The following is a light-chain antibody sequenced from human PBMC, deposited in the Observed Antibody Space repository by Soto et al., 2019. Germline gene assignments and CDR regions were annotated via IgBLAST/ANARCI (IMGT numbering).Light chain of an antibody. CDR3: QQYGSSPLLT. J-gene: IGKJ4*01. V-gene: IGKV3-20*01. CDR2: GAS. Sequence: EIVLTQSPGTLSLSPGERATLSCRASQSVSSSYLAWYQQKPGQAPRLLIYGASSRATGIPARFSGSGSGTDFTLTISRLEPEDFPVYYCQQYGSSPLLTFGGGTKVEIK. CDR1: QSVSSSY.